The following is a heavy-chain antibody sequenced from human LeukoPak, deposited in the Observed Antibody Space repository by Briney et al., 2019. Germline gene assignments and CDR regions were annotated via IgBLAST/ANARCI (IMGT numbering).Heavy chain of an antibody. CDR2: IYPGDSDT. Sequence: GESLKISCKGSGYSFTSYWIGWVRQMPGKGLEWMGIIYPGDSDTRYGPSFQGQVTISADKSISTAYLQWSSLKASDSAMYYCARFGEYNTNPGVYWGQGTLVTVSS. J-gene: IGHJ4*02. V-gene: IGHV5-51*01. D-gene: IGHD3-10*01. CDR1: GYSFTSYW. CDR3: ARFGEYNTNPGVY.